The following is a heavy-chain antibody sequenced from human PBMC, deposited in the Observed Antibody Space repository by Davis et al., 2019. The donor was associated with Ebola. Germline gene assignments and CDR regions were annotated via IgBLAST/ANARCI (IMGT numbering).Heavy chain of an antibody. CDR3: ARGGIYSSSPVYGLDV. J-gene: IGHJ6*02. CDR1: GYSFSSYG. CDR2: IRSYKDNT. Sequence: ASVKVSCKASGYSFSSYGITWVRQAPGKGLEWMGWIRSYKDNTKYGQNFQGRVTMTTDTSTSTAYMGLRSLRSDDTAVYYCARGGIYSSSPVYGLDVWGQGTTVTVSS. V-gene: IGHV1-18*01. D-gene: IGHD6-6*01.